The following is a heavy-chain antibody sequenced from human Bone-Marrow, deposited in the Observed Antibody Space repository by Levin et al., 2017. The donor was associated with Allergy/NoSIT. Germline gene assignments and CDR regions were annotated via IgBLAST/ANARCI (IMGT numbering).Heavy chain of an antibody. V-gene: IGHV3-9*01. J-gene: IGHJ4*02. CDR3: AKSRGSIVVVIPLDY. CDR2: ISWNSGSI. Sequence: PGGSLRLSCAASGFTVDDYAMHWVRQAPGKGLEWVSGISWNSGSIGYADSVKGRFTISRDNAKNSLYLQMNSLRAEDTALYYCAKSRGSIVVVIPLDYWGQGTLVTVSS. D-gene: IGHD3-22*01. CDR1: GFTVDDYA.